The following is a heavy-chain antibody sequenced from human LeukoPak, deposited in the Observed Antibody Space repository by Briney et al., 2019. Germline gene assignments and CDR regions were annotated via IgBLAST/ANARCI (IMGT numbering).Heavy chain of an antibody. J-gene: IGHJ6*02. Sequence: ASVKVSCKASGYTFTSYGISWVRQAPGQGLEWMGWISAYNGNTNYAQKLQGRVTMTTDTSTSTAYMELRSLRSDDTAVYYCAAESYDFWSGYPIAGYYYYGMDVWGQGTTVTVSS. CDR1: GYTFTSYG. D-gene: IGHD3-3*01. V-gene: IGHV1-18*01. CDR3: AAESYDFWSGYPIAGYYYYGMDV. CDR2: ISAYNGNT.